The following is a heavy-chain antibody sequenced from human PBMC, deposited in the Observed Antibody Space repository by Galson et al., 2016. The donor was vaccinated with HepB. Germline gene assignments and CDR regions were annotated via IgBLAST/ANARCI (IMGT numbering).Heavy chain of an antibody. V-gene: IGHV4-61*08. D-gene: IGHD1-1*01. CDR1: GASVNSDAYH. CDR3: VTYLVGHGETGY. Sequence: SETLSLTCTVSGASVNSDAYHWAWIRQPPGKGLEWLGRTYYGRSTIYNASLKSRVSISVDTSKNQFSLRLSPVTAADTAVYYCVTYLVGHGETGYWGQGTLVTVSS. J-gene: IGHJ4*02. CDR2: TYYGRST.